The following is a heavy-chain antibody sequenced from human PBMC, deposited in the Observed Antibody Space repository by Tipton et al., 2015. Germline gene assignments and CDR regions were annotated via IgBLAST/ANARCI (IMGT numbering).Heavy chain of an antibody. CDR1: GGSVSSGSYY. J-gene: IGHJ4*02. V-gene: IGHV4-61*01. CDR2: IYYSGTS. D-gene: IGHD4-23*01. Sequence: LRLSCTVSGGSVSSGSYYWSWIRQPPGKGLEWIGFIYYSGTSIYSPSLEGRVTMSVDTAKKQFSLKLASVTASDTAVYYCARARGRPGGLFDSWGQGILVTVSS. CDR3: ARARGRPGGLFDS.